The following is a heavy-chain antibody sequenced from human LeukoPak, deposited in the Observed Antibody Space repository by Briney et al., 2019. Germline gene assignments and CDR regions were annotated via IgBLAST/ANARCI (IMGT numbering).Heavy chain of an antibody. D-gene: IGHD2-2*01. CDR2: INHRGST. Sequence: PSETLSLTCAVYGGSFSGYYWSWIRQPPGKGLEGIGEINHRGSTNYNPSLKSRVTISVDTSKNQFSLKLSSVTAADAAVYYCARGWRYGYCSSTSCYSYFQPWGQGTLVTVSS. CDR1: GGSFSGYY. CDR3: ARGWRYGYCSSTSCYSYFQP. J-gene: IGHJ1*01. V-gene: IGHV4-34*01.